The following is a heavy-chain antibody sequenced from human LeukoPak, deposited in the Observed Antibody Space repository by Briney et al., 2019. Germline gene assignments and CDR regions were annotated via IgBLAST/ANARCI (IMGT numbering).Heavy chain of an antibody. D-gene: IGHD6-13*01. CDR3: ARDRSLAY. V-gene: IGHV3-48*02. Sequence: TGGSLRLSCAASGFTFSDYNMNWVRQAPGKGLEWVSYISTSRSTIYYADSVKGRFTISRDNAKNLLYLQMNSLRDEDTAVYYCARDRSLAYWGQGTLVTISS. CDR1: GFTFSDYN. J-gene: IGHJ4*02. CDR2: ISTSRSTI.